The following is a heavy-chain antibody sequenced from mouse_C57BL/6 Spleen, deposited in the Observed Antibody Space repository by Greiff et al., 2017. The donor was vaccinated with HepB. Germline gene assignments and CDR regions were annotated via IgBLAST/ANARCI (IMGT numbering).Heavy chain of an antibody. J-gene: IGHJ1*03. CDR1: GYTFTSYW. V-gene: IGHV1-5*01. Sequence: VQLQQSGTVLARPGASVKMSCKTSGYTFTSYWMHWVKQRPGQGLEWIGAIYPGNSDTSYNQKFKGKAKLTAVTYAITAYMELSSRTNEDSAVYYLTRSSNGYFDVWGTGTTVTVSS. CDR2: IYPGNSDT. CDR3: TRSSNGYFDV. D-gene: IGHD2-5*01.